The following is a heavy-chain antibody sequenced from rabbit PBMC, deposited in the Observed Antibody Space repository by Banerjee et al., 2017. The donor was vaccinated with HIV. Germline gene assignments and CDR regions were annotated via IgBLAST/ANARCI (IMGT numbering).Heavy chain of an antibody. CDR1: GIDFNGYYY. Sequence: QQQLEESGGGLVKPGGTLTLTCKASGIDFNGYYYMCWVRQAPGKGLEWIACIDTSSGSTYYATWAKGRFTISKTSSTTVTLQMTSLTAADTATYFCARYAGYAGYGYALNLWGPGTLVTVS. CDR2: IDTSSGST. J-gene: IGHJ4*01. V-gene: IGHV1S45*01. D-gene: IGHD6-1*01. CDR3: ARYAGYAGYGYALNL.